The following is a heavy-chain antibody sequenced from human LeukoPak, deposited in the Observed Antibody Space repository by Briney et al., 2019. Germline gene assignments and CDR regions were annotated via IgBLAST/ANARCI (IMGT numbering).Heavy chain of an antibody. Sequence: ASVKVSCKASGGTFSSYAVSWVRRAPGQGLEWMGGIIPIFGTANYAQKFQGRVTITADESTSTAYMELSSLRSEDTAVYYCAHSTSYYGRVDVWGQGTLVTVSS. V-gene: IGHV1-69*13. J-gene: IGHJ4*02. CDR2: IIPIFGTA. CDR3: AHSTSYYGRVDV. CDR1: GGTFSSYA. D-gene: IGHD3-10*01.